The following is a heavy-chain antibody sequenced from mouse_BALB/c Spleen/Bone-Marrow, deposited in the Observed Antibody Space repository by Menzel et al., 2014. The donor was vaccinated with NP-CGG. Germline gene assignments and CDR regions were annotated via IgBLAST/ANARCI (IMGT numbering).Heavy chain of an antibody. CDR3: ARVYYGNLDY. Sequence: QVQLQQSGAELVRPGSSVKISCKASGYTFSNXWXNWVXQRPXXGXXWIXXIHPGDGDTNNNGKFKGKATLTTDKSSSTAYMHLSSLSSEDSAVYFCARVYYGNLDYWGQGTTLTVSS. J-gene: IGHJ2*01. V-gene: IGHV1-80*01. D-gene: IGHD2-1*01. CDR1: GYTFSNXW. CDR2: IHPGDGDT.